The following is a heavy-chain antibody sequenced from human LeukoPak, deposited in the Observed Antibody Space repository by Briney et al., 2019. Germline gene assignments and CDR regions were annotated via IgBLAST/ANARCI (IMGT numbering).Heavy chain of an antibody. CDR3: ARLWDSSGPDY. D-gene: IGHD3-22*01. CDR1: GSSFTSYW. V-gene: IGHV5-51*01. Sequence: GASLQISCKGPGSSFTSYWIGWVRQLPGKGLEWMAIIYPGDSDTRYSPSFQGQVTISADKSISTAYLQWSSLKASDTAMYYCARLWDSSGPDYWGQGTLVTVSS. CDR2: IYPGDSDT. J-gene: IGHJ4*02.